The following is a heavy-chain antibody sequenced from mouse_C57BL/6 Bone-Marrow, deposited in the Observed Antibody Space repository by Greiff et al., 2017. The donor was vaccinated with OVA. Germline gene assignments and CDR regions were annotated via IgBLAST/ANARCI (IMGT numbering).Heavy chain of an antibody. Sequence: EVHLVESGGGLVKPGGSLKLSCAASGFTFSDYGMHWVRQAPEKGLEWVAYISSGSSTIYYADTVKGRFTISRDNAKNTLFLQMTSLRSEDTAMYYCARRAHYYGSSYAMDYWGQGTSVTVSS. CDR2: ISSGSSTI. CDR1: GFTFSDYG. D-gene: IGHD1-1*01. V-gene: IGHV5-17*01. J-gene: IGHJ4*01. CDR3: ARRAHYYGSSYAMDY.